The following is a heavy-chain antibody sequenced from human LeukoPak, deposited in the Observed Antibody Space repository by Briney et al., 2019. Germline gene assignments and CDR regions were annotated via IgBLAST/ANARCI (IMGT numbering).Heavy chain of an antibody. V-gene: IGHV1-2*02. D-gene: IGHD2-15*01. J-gene: IGHJ4*02. Sequence: ASVKVSCKGSGYTFTDYYLHWVRQAPGQGLEWVGYINPRDGGTSSPPDFRGRVTMTTDASSSTVYMELSRLTSDDTAIYYCAREGNGLLSKDLDYWGQGTLVTVSS. CDR1: GYTFTDYY. CDR3: AREGNGLLSKDLDY. CDR2: INPRDGGT.